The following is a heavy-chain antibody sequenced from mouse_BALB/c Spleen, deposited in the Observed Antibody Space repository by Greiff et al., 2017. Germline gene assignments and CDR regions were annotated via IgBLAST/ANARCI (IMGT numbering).Heavy chain of an antibody. CDR3: ARGLYYGSSYWFAY. V-gene: IGHV5-17*02. Sequence: DVMLVESGGGLVQPGGSRKLSCAASGFTFSSFGMHWVRQAPEKGLEWVAYISSGSSTIYYADTVKGRFTISRDNPKNTLFLQMTSLRSEDTAMYYCARGLYYGSSYWFAYWGQGTLVTVSA. D-gene: IGHD1-1*01. CDR2: ISSGSSTI. CDR1: GFTFSSFG. J-gene: IGHJ3*01.